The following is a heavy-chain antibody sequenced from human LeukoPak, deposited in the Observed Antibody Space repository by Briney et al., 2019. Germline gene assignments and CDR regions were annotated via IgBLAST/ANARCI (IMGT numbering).Heavy chain of an antibody. CDR3: ARETAVTSGPLDYYYYYMDV. CDR1: GGSISSYY. V-gene: IGHV4-59*01. Sequence: SETLSLTCTVSGGSISSYYWSWIRQPPGKGLEWIGYIYYSGSTNYNPSLKSRVTISVDTSKNQFSLKLSSVTAADTAVYYCARETAVTSGPLDYYYYYMDVWGKGTTVTVSS. CDR2: IYYSGST. J-gene: IGHJ6*03. D-gene: IGHD2-2*01.